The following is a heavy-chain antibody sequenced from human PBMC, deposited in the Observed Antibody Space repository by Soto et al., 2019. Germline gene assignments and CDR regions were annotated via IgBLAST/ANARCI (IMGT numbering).Heavy chain of an antibody. CDR3: AREGDYDILTGYYIIHYYYGMDV. CDR2: ISAYNGNT. Sequence: QVQLVQSGAEVKKPGASVKVSCKASGYTFTSYGISWVRQAPGQGLEWMGWISAYNGNTNYAQKLQGRVTMTTDTSXRXXYMERRSRSSDDTAVYYCAREGDYDILTGYYIIHYYYGMDVWGQGTTVTVSS. CDR1: GYTFTSYG. J-gene: IGHJ6*02. D-gene: IGHD3-9*01. V-gene: IGHV1-18*01.